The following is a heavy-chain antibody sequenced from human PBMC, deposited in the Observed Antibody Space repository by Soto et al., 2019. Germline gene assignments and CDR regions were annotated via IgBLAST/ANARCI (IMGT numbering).Heavy chain of an antibody. Sequence: SETLSLTCAVYGGSFSGYYWSWIRQPPGRGLEWIGEINHSGSTNYNPSLKSRVTISVDTSKSQFSLKLSSVTAADTAVYYCASGGSDGDFVGEDLKVGYYFDYWGQGTLVTVSS. CDR2: INHSGST. J-gene: IGHJ4*02. D-gene: IGHD4-17*01. CDR1: GGSFSGYY. V-gene: IGHV4-34*01. CDR3: ASGGSDGDFVGEDLKVGYYFDY.